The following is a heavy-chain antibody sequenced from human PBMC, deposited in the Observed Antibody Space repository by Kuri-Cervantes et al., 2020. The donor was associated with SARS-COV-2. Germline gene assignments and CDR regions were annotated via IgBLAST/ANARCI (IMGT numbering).Heavy chain of an antibody. CDR1: GFTFSSSS. Sequence: GESLKISCAASGFTFSSSSINWVRQAPGKGLEWVSYISSGSNSIYYADSVKGRFTISRDNSKNSLYLQMNSLRVEDTAVYYCAREWGVIPAGLGWFDPWGQGTLVTVSS. V-gene: IGHV3-48*01. CDR2: ISSGSNSI. CDR3: AREWGVIPAGLGWFDP. J-gene: IGHJ5*02. D-gene: IGHD2-2*01.